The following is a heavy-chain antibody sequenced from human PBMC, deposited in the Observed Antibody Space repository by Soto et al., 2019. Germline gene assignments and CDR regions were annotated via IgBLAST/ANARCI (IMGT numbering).Heavy chain of an antibody. Sequence: GGSLRLSCAASGFTFSSYAMHWVRQAPGKGLEWVAVISYDGSNKYYADSVKGRFTISRDNSKNTLYLQMNSLRAEDTAVYYCAREGIAAARGYYFDYWGQGTLVTVSS. CDR3: AREGIAAARGYYFDY. J-gene: IGHJ4*02. V-gene: IGHV3-30-3*01. CDR2: ISYDGSNK. CDR1: GFTFSSYA. D-gene: IGHD6-13*01.